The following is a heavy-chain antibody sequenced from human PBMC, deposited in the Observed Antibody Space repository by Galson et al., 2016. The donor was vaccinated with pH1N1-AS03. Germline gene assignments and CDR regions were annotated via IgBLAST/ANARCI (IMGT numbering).Heavy chain of an antibody. CDR3: AKDIIIVGASLTGGYFDY. CDR2: IKQDGSEK. V-gene: IGHV3-7*01. Sequence: SLRLSCAASGFTFSTYCMSWVRQAPGKGLEWVANIKQDGSEKFYVDSLKGRFTISRDNSKNTLYLQMNSLRAEDTAVYYCAKDIIIVGASLTGGYFDYWGQGTLVTVSS. CDR1: GFTFSTYC. J-gene: IGHJ4*02. D-gene: IGHD1-26*01.